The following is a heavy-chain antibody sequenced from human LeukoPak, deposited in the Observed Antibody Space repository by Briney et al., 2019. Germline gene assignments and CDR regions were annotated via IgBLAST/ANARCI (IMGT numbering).Heavy chain of an antibody. D-gene: IGHD1-26*01. Sequence: SQTLSLTCAISGDSVSSKSASWNWLRQSPSRGLEWLGRTYSRSKWFNDYAVSVKSRITVTPDTSKNQFSLHLTSVTPDDTAVYYCARGTGSLDYWGQGTLVTVSS. CDR3: ARGTGSLDY. J-gene: IGHJ4*02. CDR2: TYSRSKWFN. CDR1: GDSVSSKSAS. V-gene: IGHV6-1*01.